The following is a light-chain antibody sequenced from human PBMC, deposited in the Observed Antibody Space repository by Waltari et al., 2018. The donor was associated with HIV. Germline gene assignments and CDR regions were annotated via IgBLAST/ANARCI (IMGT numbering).Light chain of an antibody. V-gene: IGLV1-44*01. CDR3: ATWDDSLSGRV. Sequence: QSVLTQPPSASGTPGQRVAISCSGSSSNIGSNTVAWYQQFPGAAPKVLIYANNQRPSGVPDRFSGSKSGTSASLAISGLQSEDEADYYCATWDDSLSGRVLGGGTKLAVL. J-gene: IGLJ3*02. CDR1: SSNIGSNT. CDR2: ANN.